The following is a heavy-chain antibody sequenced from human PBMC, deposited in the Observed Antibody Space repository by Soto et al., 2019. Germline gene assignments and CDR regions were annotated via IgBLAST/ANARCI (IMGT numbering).Heavy chain of an antibody. Sequence: PSETLSLTCTVSGGSISTYYWCWIRQPAGKGLEWIGRIYTSGSSNYKPSLKSRVTMSVDTSKNQFSPKLSSVTAADTAVYYCARVGKLELQGGAFDIWGQGTMVTVSS. CDR3: ARVGKLELQGGAFDI. CDR1: GGSISTYY. J-gene: IGHJ3*02. V-gene: IGHV4-4*07. CDR2: IYTSGSS. D-gene: IGHD1-7*01.